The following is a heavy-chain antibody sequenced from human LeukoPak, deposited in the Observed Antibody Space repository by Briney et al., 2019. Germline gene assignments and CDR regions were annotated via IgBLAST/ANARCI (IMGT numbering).Heavy chain of an antibody. CDR1: GGSISSYY. V-gene: IGHV4-59*01. D-gene: IGHD3-10*01. J-gene: IGHJ4*02. CDR3: ARDRVQYYYGSGSWD. Sequence: SETLSLTCIVSGGSISSYYWSWIRQPPGKGLEWIGHIYKSGSTNYNPSLKSRVTISVDTSKNQFSLKLSSVTAADTAVYYCARDRVQYYYGSGSWDWGQGTLVTVSS. CDR2: IYKSGST.